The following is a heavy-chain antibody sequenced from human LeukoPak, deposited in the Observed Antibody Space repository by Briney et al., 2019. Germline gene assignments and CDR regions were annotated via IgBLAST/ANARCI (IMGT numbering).Heavy chain of an antibody. CDR3: ARYEGNQSSSWLDPWYYYYMDV. CDR1: GFTFSSYS. J-gene: IGHJ6*03. CDR2: ISSSSSYI. D-gene: IGHD6-13*01. Sequence: TGGSLRLSCAASGFTFSSYSMNWVRQAPGKGLEWVSSISSSSSYIYYADSVKGRFTISRDNAKNSLYLQMNSLRAEDTAVYYCARYEGNQSSSWLDPWYYYYMDVWGKGTTVTVSS. V-gene: IGHV3-21*01.